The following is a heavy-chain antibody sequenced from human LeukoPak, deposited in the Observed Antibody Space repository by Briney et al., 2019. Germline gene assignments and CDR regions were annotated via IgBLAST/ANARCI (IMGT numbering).Heavy chain of an antibody. V-gene: IGHV4-4*07. CDR1: GGSISSYY. D-gene: IGHD2-8*01. CDR2: IYTSGST. Sequence: KPSETLSLTCTVSGGSISSYYWSWIRQPAGKGLEWIGRIYTSGSTNYNPSLKNRVTMSVDTFKNQFSLRLSSVTAADTAVYYCARHYTSGFNYFDPWGQGTLVTVSS. CDR3: ARHYTSGFNYFDP. J-gene: IGHJ5*02.